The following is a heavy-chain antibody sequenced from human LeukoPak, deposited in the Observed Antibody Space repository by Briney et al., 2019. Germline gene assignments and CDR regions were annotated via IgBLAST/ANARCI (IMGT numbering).Heavy chain of an antibody. CDR2: INHSGST. D-gene: IGHD6-13*01. J-gene: IGHJ4*02. CDR1: GGSFSGYY. Sequence: SETLSPTCAVYGGSFSGYYWSWICQPPGKGLEWIGEINHSGSTNYNPSLKSRVTISVDTSKNQFSLKLSSVTAAATAVYYCARSAYSSSWFPPYFDYWGQGTLVTVSS. CDR3: ARSAYSSSWFPPYFDY. V-gene: IGHV4-34*01.